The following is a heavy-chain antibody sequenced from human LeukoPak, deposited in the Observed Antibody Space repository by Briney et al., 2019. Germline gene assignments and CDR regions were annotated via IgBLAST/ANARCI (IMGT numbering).Heavy chain of an antibody. D-gene: IGHD3-10*01. CDR1: GFTFSDYY. J-gene: IGHJ4*02. CDR3: ARARKSGVRGVITFDY. V-gene: IGHV3-11*01. CDR2: ISSSGSTI. Sequence: GGSLRLSCAASGFTFSDYYMSWIRQAPGKGLEWVSYISSSGSTIYCADSVKGRFTISRDNAKNSLYLQMNSLRAEDTAVYYCARARKSGVRGVITFDYWGQGTLVTVSS.